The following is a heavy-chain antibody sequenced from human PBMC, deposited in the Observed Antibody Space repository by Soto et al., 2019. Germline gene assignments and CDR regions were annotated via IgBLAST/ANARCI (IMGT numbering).Heavy chain of an antibody. CDR1: GFTFSSYA. Sequence: EVPLLEAGGGLVQPGGSLRLSCAASGFTFSSYAMSWVRQAPGKGLEWVSAISGSGGSTYYADSVKGRFTVSRDNSKNPLYLQMSSLRAEDTAVYYCAKDRGSSGWYLNYYYGMDVWGQGTTVTVS. CDR2: ISGSGGST. J-gene: IGHJ6*02. D-gene: IGHD6-19*01. CDR3: AKDRGSSGWYLNYYYGMDV. V-gene: IGHV3-23*01.